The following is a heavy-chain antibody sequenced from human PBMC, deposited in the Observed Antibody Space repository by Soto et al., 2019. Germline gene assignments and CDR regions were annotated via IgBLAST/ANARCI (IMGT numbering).Heavy chain of an antibody. J-gene: IGHJ5*02. D-gene: IGHD2-2*01. CDR3: ARDRYRYCSSTSCVNWFDP. CDR2: IWYDGSNK. Sequence: GGSLRLSCAASGFTFSSYGMHWVRQAPGKGLEWVAVIWYDGSNKYYADSVKGRFTISRDNSKNTLYLQMNSLRAEDTAVYYCARDRYRYCSSTSCVNWFDPWGQGTLVTVSS. V-gene: IGHV3-33*01. CDR1: GFTFSSYG.